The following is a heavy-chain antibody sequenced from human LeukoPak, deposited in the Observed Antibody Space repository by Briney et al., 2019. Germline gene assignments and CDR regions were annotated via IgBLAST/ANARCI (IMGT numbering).Heavy chain of an antibody. CDR2: ISGSGGST. Sequence: GGSLRLSCAASGFTFSSYAMSWVRQAPGKGLEWVSAISGSGGSTYYADSVKGRFTISRDNSKNTLYLQMNSLRAEDTAVYYCAKDYDSSGYYVESGYFDFWGQGTLVTVSS. CDR1: GFTFSSYA. CDR3: AKDYDSSGYYVESGYFDF. V-gene: IGHV3-23*01. J-gene: IGHJ4*02. D-gene: IGHD3-22*01.